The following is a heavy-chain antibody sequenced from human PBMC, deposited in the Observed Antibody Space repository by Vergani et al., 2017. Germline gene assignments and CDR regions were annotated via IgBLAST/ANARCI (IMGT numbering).Heavy chain of an antibody. Sequence: QVQLVESGGGLVKPGGSLRLSCAASGFTFSDYYMSWIRQAPGKGLEWVSYISSSSSYIYYADSVKGRFTISRDNAKNSLYLQMNSLRAEDTAVYYCASSILSSTSCFDWGQGTLVTVSS. CDR1: GFTFSDYY. V-gene: IGHV3-11*06. CDR2: ISSSSSYI. D-gene: IGHD2-2*01. CDR3: ASSILSSTSCFD. J-gene: IGHJ4*02.